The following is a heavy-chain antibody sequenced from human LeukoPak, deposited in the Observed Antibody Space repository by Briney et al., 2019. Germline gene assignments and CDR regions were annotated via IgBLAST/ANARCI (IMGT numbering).Heavy chain of an antibody. J-gene: IGHJ4*02. CDR3: AGCGHDFWSGYMVDY. Sequence: GGSLRLSCAVSGFSFSSYAMSWVRQAPGKGLEWVSGISSSGGDTYYADSVKGRFTISRDNAKNSLYLQMNSLRAEDTAVYYCAGCGHDFWSGYMVDYWGQGTLVTVSS. D-gene: IGHD3-3*01. CDR2: ISSSGGDT. CDR1: GFSFSSYA. V-gene: IGHV3-23*01.